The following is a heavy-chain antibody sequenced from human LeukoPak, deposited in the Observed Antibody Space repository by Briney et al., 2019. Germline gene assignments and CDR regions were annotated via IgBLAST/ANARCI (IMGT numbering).Heavy chain of an antibody. CDR2: IIPIFGTA. Sequence: SVKVSCKASGGTFSSYAISWVRQAPGQGLEWLGGIIPIFGTANYAQKFQGRVTITTDESTSTAYMELSSLRSEDTAVYYCARGTEMATTYFDYWGQGTLVTVSS. V-gene: IGHV1-69*05. CDR1: GGTFSSYA. CDR3: ARGTEMATTYFDY. J-gene: IGHJ4*02. D-gene: IGHD5-24*01.